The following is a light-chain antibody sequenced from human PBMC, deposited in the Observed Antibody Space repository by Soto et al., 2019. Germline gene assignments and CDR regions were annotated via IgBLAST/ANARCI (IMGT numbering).Light chain of an antibody. V-gene: IGLV2-14*01. Sequence: QSALTQPASVSGSPGQSITISCTGTSSDVGGYYYVSWYQQPPGKVPKLMIYDVSSRPSGVSNRFSGSKSGNNASLPISGLQAEDEAAYYCSSYASSSTLVFGGGTKLTVL. CDR3: SSYASSSTLV. CDR2: DVS. CDR1: SSDVGGYYY. J-gene: IGLJ2*01.